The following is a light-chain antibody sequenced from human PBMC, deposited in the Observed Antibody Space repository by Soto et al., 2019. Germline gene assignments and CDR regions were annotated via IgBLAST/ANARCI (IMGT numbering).Light chain of an antibody. V-gene: IGKV1-39*01. CDR3: RQTYDTYT. CDR1: HNINTY. CDR2: AAS. Sequence: DVQMTQSPSSVSASVGDKVTITCRAGHNINTYLNWYQQKPGKAPKLLIYAASSLQSGVPSRFSGSGSGTDFTLTISSLQAEDSATYYCRQTYDTYTFGPGTKLHI. J-gene: IGKJ2*01.